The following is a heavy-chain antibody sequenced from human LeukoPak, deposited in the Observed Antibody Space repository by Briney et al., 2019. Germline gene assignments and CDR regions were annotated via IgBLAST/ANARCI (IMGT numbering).Heavy chain of an antibody. CDR1: GFTFSSYS. Sequence: TGGSLRLSCAASGFTFSSYSMNWVRQAPGKGLEWVSYISSSGSTIYYADSVKGRFTISRDNAKNSLYLQMNSLRAEDTAVYYCATVPAPKGMDVWGQGTTVTVSS. J-gene: IGHJ6*02. D-gene: IGHD2-2*01. CDR2: ISSSGSTI. CDR3: ATVPAPKGMDV. V-gene: IGHV3-48*04.